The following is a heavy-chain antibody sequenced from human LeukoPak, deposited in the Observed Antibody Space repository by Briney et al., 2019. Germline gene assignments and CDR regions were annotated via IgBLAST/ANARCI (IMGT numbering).Heavy chain of an antibody. J-gene: IGHJ6*03. V-gene: IGHV4-61*01. CDR1: GGSVSSGSYY. D-gene: IGHD3-3*01. CDR2: IYYSGST. Sequence: SETLSLTCTVSGGSVSSGSYYWSWIRQPPGKGLEWIGYIYYSGSTNYNPSLKSRVTISVDTSKNQFSLKLSSVTAADTAVYYCARGPPYYDFWSGYYTDYYYYMDAWGKGTTVTVSS. CDR3: ARGPPYYDFWSGYYTDYYYYMDA.